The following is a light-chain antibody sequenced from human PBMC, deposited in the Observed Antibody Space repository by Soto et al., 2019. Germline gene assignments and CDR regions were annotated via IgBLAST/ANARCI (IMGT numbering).Light chain of an antibody. CDR3: QQYGNSIPIT. CDR2: DAS. CDR1: QDINKN. Sequence: DIQMTQSPSSLSASVGDRVTITCQASQDINKNLIWYQQKPGKAPKLLIYDASDLETGVPSRFSGSGSGTGFTFTISSLEPEDFAVYYCQQYGNSIPITFGQGTRLEI. V-gene: IGKV1-33*01. J-gene: IGKJ5*01.